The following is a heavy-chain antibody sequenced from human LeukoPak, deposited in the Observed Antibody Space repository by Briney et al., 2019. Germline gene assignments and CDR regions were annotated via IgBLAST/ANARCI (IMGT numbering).Heavy chain of an antibody. V-gene: IGHV4-34*01. CDR3: ARGLRRQAARTFAY. CDR1: GGSFSGYY. D-gene: IGHD6-6*01. Sequence: SETLSLTCAVYGGSFSGYYWSWIRQPPGKGLEWIGEINHSGSTNYNPSLKSRVTISVDTSKNQFSLKLSSVTAADTAVYYCARGLRRQAARTFAYWGQGALVTVSS. J-gene: IGHJ4*02. CDR2: INHSGST.